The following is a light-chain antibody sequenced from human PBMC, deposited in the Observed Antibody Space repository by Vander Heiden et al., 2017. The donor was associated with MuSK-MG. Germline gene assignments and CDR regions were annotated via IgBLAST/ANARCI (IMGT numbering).Light chain of an antibody. V-gene: IGKV3-15*01. Sequence: ETVMTQTPATLSVSPGERATLSCRASQSVGSNLAWYQQKPGQAPRLLIYDAETRATGIPVRFTGSGSGTEFTLTISSLQSEDFVVYYCHQYNNWPPWAFGQGTKVEFK. CDR2: DAE. J-gene: IGKJ1*01. CDR3: HQYNNWPPWA. CDR1: QSVGSN.